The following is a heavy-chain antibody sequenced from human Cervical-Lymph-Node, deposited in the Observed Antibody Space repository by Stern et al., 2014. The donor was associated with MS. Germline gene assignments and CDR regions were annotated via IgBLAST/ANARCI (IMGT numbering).Heavy chain of an antibody. CDR2: INGGNGKT. Sequence: DQLVESGAEVKKPGASVKVSCKASGYSFSTYAMHWLRQAPGHRPEWMGWINGGNGKTKSSQKFQGGVTLTRDTSASTVYMELNSLRSEDTAVYYCARGRGYYFDFWGQGTLVTVSS. CDR3: ARGRGYYFDF. J-gene: IGHJ4*02. V-gene: IGHV1-3*01. CDR1: GYSFSTYA.